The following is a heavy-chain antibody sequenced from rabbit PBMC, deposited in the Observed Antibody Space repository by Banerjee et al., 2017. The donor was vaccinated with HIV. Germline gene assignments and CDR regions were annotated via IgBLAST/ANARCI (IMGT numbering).Heavy chain of an antibody. J-gene: IGHJ4*01. V-gene: IGHV1S45*01. CDR2: INTSSGNP. CDR1: GFSFSNKYV. CDR3: ARDLAGAIGWNFNL. Sequence: QEQLEESGGGLVKPEGSLTLTCKASGFSFSNKYVMCWVRQGPGKGLEWIGCINTSSGNPVYASWAKGRFTISKAASATVTLQMTSLTAADTATYFCARDLAGAIGWNFNLWGQGTLVTVS. D-gene: IGHD4-1*01.